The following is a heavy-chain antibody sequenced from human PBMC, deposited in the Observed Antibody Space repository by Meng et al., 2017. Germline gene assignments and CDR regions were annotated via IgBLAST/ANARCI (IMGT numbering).Heavy chain of an antibody. CDR3: ARAKLAVANAFDI. V-gene: IGHV1-69*05. J-gene: IGHJ3*02. Sequence: SVKVSCKASGGTFSSYAISWVRQAPGQGLEWMGGIIPIFGTANYAQKFRGRVTIATDESTSPAYMGLGSLRSEDTAVYYCARAKLAVANAFDIWGQGTMVTVSS. CDR2: IIPIFGTA. D-gene: IGHD6-19*01. CDR1: GGTFSSYA.